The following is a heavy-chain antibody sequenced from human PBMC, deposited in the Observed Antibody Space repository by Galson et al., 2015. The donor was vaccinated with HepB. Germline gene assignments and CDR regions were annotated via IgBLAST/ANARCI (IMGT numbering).Heavy chain of an antibody. CDR2: ISSSSSTI. V-gene: IGHV3-48*04. CDR3: ASWEIPMYGDYFDY. Sequence: SLRLSCAASGFTFSSYSMNWVRQAPGKGLEWVSYISSSSSTIYYADSVKGRFTISRDNAKNSLYLQMNSLRAEDTAVYYCASWEIPMYGDYFDYWGQGTLVTVSS. D-gene: IGHD4-17*01. CDR1: GFTFSSYS. J-gene: IGHJ4*02.